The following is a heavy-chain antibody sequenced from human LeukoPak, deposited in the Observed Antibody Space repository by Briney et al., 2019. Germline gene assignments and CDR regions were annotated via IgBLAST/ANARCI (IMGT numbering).Heavy chain of an antibody. D-gene: IGHD3-16*01. CDR1: GFSFSSSS. Sequence: GGSLRLSCAASGFSFSSSSMHWVRQAPGKGLEYVAGVGPGGATFYGNSVKGRFIISRDNSRNALYLHLGSLRAEATALYSCTRLPPHGEYVYDEDYWGQGTLVTVSS. V-gene: IGHV3-64*01. CDR3: TRLPPHGEYVYDEDY. CDR2: VGPGGAT. J-gene: IGHJ4*02.